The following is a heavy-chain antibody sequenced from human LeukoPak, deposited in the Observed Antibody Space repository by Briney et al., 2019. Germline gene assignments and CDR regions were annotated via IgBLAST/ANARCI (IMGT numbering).Heavy chain of an antibody. Sequence: ASVKVSCKASGYTFTGYYVHWVRQAPGQGLEWMGWIHPNTGDTNSAQKFQGRVTMTRDTSISTVYLDLTRLRSDDTAVYYCARDRAYFHSGSDYYYMDVWGKGTTVTVSS. CDR2: IHPNTGDT. J-gene: IGHJ6*03. V-gene: IGHV1-2*02. CDR1: GYTFTGYY. D-gene: IGHD3-10*01. CDR3: ARDRAYFHSGSDYYYMDV.